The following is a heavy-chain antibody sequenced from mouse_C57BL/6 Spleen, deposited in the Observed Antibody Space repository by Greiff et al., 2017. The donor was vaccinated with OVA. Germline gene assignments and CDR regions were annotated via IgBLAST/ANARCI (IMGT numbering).Heavy chain of an antibody. Sequence: VQLQQPGAELVKPGASVKLSCKASGYTFTSYWMHWVKQRPGRGLAWIGRIDPNGGGTKYNEKFKSKATLTVDKPSSTAYMQLSSLTSEDSAVYYCARGHDDYGRYYAMDDWGQGTSVTVSS. CDR1: GYTFTSYW. D-gene: IGHD2-4*01. CDR2: IDPNGGGT. J-gene: IGHJ4*01. V-gene: IGHV1-72*01. CDR3: ARGHDDYGRYYAMDD.